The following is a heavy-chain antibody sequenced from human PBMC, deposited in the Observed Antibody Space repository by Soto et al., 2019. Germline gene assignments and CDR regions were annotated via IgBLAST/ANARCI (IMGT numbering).Heavy chain of an antibody. CDR1: GDSVSSNSAA. D-gene: IGHD6-6*01. J-gene: IGHJ6*02. Sequence: PSQTLSLTCAISGDSVSSNSAAWNWIRQSPSRGLEWLGRTYYRSKWYNDYAVPVKGRITINPDTSKNQFSLQLNSVTPEDTAVYYCARDSNIAARRSYYYYGMDVWGQGTTVTVSS. CDR3: ARDSNIAARRSYYYYGMDV. CDR2: TYYRSKWYN. V-gene: IGHV6-1*01.